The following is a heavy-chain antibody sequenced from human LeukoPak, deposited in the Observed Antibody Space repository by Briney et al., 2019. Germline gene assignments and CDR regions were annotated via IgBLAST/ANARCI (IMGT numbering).Heavy chain of an antibody. CDR2: IYPGDSDT. J-gene: IGHJ6*03. CDR3: ARVLITMRMTNYVDV. Sequence: LGESLKISCKGSGYSFTSYWIGWVRQMPGKGLEWMGIIYPGDSDTRYSPSFQGQVTISADKSISTAYLQWSSLKASDTAMYYCARVLITMRMTNYVDVWGKGTTVTVSS. D-gene: IGHD3-22*01. V-gene: IGHV5-51*01. CDR1: GYSFTSYW.